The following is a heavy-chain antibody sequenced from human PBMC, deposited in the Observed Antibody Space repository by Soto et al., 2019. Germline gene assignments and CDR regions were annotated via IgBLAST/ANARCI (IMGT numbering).Heavy chain of an antibody. CDR3: ARHYGSGSYPLDY. Sequence: SEPLSLTCTVSGGSISGYYWGWIRQPPGRGLEYIGYIYSSGSSNYNPSLKSRVTMSVDTSKNQFSLKLNSVTYAYSAVYYCARHYGSGSYPLDYWGRGTLVTVS. CDR2: IYSSGSS. V-gene: IGHV4-59*08. D-gene: IGHD3-10*01. CDR1: GGSISGYY. J-gene: IGHJ4*02.